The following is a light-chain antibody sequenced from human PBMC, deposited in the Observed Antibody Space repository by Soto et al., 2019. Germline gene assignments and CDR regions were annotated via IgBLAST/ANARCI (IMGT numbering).Light chain of an antibody. J-gene: IGLJ1*01. CDR1: SSNIGRNP. CDR3: AAWDDSLNTYV. Sequence: QSVLTQPPSASGTPGQRVTISGSGSSSNIGRNPANWYRQLPGTAPKLLLYSNDLRPSGVPDRLSGSNSGTSASLAISGLQSEDEADYFCAAWDDSLNTYVFGAGTKVTVL. V-gene: IGLV1-44*01. CDR2: SND.